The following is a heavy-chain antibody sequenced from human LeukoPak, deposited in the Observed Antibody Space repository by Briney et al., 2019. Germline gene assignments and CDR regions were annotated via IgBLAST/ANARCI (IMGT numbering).Heavy chain of an antibody. CDR1: GGSFSGYY. D-gene: IGHD3-3*01. CDR2: INHSGST. Sequence: SETLSLTCAVYGGSFSGYYWSWIRQPPGKGLEWIGEINHSGSTNYNPSLKSRVTVSVDTSKNQFSLKLNSVTAADTAVYYCATGWSGYYWTTWGQGTLVAVSS. CDR3: ATGWSGYYWTT. J-gene: IGHJ5*02. V-gene: IGHV4-34*01.